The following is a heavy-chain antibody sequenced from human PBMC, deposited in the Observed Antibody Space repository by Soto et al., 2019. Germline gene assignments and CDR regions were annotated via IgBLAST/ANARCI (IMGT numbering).Heavy chain of an antibody. CDR2: IYYSGST. CDR1: VGSISSYY. V-gene: IGHV4-59*01. D-gene: IGHD6-13*01. CDR3: ARGGGSSAAVITDKRTPTVRWFEP. Sequence: PSETLSLTCTFSVGSISSYYWSCIRQPPGKGLEWIGYIYYSGSTNYNPSLKSRVTISVDTSKNQFSLKLSSVTAADTAVYYCARGGGSSAAVITDKRTPTVRWFEPWGQVTLVSVS. J-gene: IGHJ5*02.